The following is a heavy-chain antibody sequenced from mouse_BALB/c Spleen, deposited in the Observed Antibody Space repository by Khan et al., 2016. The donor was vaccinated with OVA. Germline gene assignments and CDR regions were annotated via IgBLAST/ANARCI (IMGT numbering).Heavy chain of an antibody. Sequence: QVQLQQSGAELARPGASVKMSCKASGYTFTSYTIHWIKKRPGQGLEWIGYINPSNDYTNYSQKFKDKATLTTDKSSTTAYLQLSSLTSDDSAVYNCVRDGAYHRNDGWFAYWGQGTLVTVSA. J-gene: IGHJ3*01. CDR2: INPSNDYT. CDR3: VRDGAYHRNDGWFAY. V-gene: IGHV1-4*01. D-gene: IGHD2-14*01. CDR1: GYTFTSYT.